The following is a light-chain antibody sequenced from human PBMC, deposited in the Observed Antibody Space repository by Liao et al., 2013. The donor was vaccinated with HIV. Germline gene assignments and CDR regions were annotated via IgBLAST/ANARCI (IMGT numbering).Light chain of an antibody. CDR1: NIGGKS. V-gene: IGLV3-21*01. CDR2: YDS. J-gene: IGLJ1*01. CDR3: QVWDSNSDQLFL. Sequence: SYELTQSPSVSVAPGKTARISCGGNNIGGKSVQWYQQKPGQAPVLVMSYDSDRPSGIPERFSGSNSGITATLTISRVEAGDEADYYCQVWDSNSDQLFLFGTGTKVTVL.